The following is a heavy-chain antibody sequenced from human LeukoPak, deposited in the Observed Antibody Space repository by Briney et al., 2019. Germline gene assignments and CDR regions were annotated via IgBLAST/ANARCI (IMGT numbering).Heavy chain of an antibody. CDR2: IIPILGIA. J-gene: IGHJ4*02. Sequence: GASXXVSCKASGGTFISYTISWVRQAPGQGLEWMGRIIPILGIANYAQKFQGRVTITADKSTSTAYMELSSLRSEDTAVYYCARDAILRYFDWLFGGPFDYWGQGTLVTVSS. CDR1: GGTFISYT. D-gene: IGHD3-9*01. CDR3: ARDAILRYFDWLFGGPFDY. V-gene: IGHV1-69*04.